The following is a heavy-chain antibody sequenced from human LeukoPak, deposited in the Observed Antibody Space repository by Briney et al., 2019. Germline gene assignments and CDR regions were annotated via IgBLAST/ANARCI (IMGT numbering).Heavy chain of an antibody. D-gene: IGHD3-10*01. CDR3: ARQQLTYYYYYMDV. Sequence: PSETLSLTCTVSGGSISSYYWSWIRQPPGKGLEWIGYIYYSGSTNYNPSLKSRVTISVDTSKNQFSLKLGSVTAADTAVYYCARQQLTYYYYYMDVWGKGTTVTVSS. CDR1: GGSISSYY. V-gene: IGHV4-59*08. CDR2: IYYSGST. J-gene: IGHJ6*03.